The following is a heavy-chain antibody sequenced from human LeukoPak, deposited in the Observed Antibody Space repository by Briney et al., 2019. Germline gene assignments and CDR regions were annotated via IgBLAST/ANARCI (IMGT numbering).Heavy chain of an antibody. J-gene: IGHJ5*02. Sequence: GASVKVSCKASGYTFTGYYMHWVRQAPGQGLEWMGWINPNSGGTNYAQKFQGRVTMTRDTSISTAYMELSRLRSDDTAVYYCARDIYDSSGYYYWFDPWGQGTLVTVSS. CDR1: GYTFTGYY. D-gene: IGHD3-22*01. CDR2: INPNSGGT. V-gene: IGHV1-2*02. CDR3: ARDIYDSSGYYYWFDP.